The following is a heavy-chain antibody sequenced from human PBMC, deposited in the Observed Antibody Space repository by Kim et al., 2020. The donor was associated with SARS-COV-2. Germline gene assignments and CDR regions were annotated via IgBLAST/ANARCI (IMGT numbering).Heavy chain of an antibody. CDR2: ISYDGSNK. CDR1: GFTFSSYA. V-gene: IGHV3-30-3*01. D-gene: IGHD1-7*01. CDR3: ARDMYNWNYPFDY. Sequence: GGSLRLSCAASGFTFSSYAMHWVRQAPGKGLEWVAVISYDGSNKYYADSVKGRFTISRDNSKNTLYLQMNSLRAEDTALYYCARDMYNWNYPFDYWGQGTLVTVPS. J-gene: IGHJ4*02.